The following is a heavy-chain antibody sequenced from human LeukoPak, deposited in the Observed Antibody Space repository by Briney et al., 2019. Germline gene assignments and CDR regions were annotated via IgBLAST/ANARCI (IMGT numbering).Heavy chain of an antibody. CDR3: TTDTYSGYAV. D-gene: IGHD5-12*01. V-gene: IGHV3-53*01. CDR2: IYSGGST. Sequence: PGGSLRLSCAASGFTVSSNYMSWVRQAPGKGLEWVSVIYSGGSTYYADSVKGRFTISRDNSKNTLYLQMNSLKTEDTAVYYCTTDTYSGYAVWGQGTLVTVSS. CDR1: GFTVSSNY. J-gene: IGHJ4*02.